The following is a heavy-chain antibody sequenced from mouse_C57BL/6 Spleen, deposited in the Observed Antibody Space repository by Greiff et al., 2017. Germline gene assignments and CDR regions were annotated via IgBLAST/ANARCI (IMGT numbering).Heavy chain of an antibody. D-gene: IGHD1-1*01. CDR1: GFTFSSYA. CDR3: TRVPYYYGSSYGYFDV. CDR2: ISSGGDYI. V-gene: IGHV5-9-1*02. Sequence: EVKVEESGEGLVKPGGSLKLSCAASGFTFSSYAMSWVRQTPEKRLEWVAYISSGGDYIYYADTVKGRFTISRDNARNTLYLQMSSLKSEDTAMYYCTRVPYYYGSSYGYFDVWGTGTTVTVSS. J-gene: IGHJ1*03.